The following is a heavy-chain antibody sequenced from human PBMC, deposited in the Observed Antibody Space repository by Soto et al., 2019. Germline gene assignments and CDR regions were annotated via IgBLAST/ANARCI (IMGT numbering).Heavy chain of an antibody. J-gene: IGHJ4*02. Sequence: QVQLQESGPGRVKPSQTLSLTCTVSGGSMNSGGYCWNWIRQHPGEGLEWIGCISYGGTTSYNPSLKSRLTISVDTSKNHFSLMLNSVTAAETAVYYCSRGILVWGQGTLITVSS. CDR3: SRGILV. CDR1: GGSMNSGGYC. V-gene: IGHV4-31*03. D-gene: IGHD2-15*01. CDR2: ISYGGTT.